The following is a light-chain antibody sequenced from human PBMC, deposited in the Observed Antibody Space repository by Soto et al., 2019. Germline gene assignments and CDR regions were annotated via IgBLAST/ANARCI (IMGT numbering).Light chain of an antibody. Sequence: QSALTQPRSVSGSPGQSVTISCTGPTSDVGGYNYVSWYQQHPGKAPKLMIYDVSKRPSGVPDRFSGSKSGNTASLTISGLQAEDEADYYCCSYAGSYTLYVFGTGTKV. CDR3: CSYAGSYTLYV. CDR1: TSDVGGYNY. CDR2: DVS. J-gene: IGLJ1*01. V-gene: IGLV2-11*01.